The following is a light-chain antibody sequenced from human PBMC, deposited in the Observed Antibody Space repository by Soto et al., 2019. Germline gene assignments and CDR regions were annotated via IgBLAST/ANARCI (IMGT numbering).Light chain of an antibody. V-gene: IGKV3-15*01. Sequence: DIVVTQSPATLSASPGERVTLSCRASQFVSSRLAWYQQRPGQVPRLLIYDTSTRAPGISARFSGSWSGTEFTLTISCLQSEYFAFYYCQEYIQWPPGMFAPGTTVDIK. CDR2: DTS. CDR1: QFVSSR. CDR3: QEYIQWPPGM. J-gene: IGKJ1*01.